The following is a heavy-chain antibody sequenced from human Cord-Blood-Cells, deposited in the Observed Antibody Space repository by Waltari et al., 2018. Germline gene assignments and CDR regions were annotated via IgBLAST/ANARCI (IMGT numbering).Heavy chain of an antibody. CDR2: ISYDGSNK. CDR1: GFTFSSYG. V-gene: IGHV3-30*03. Sequence: QVQLVESGGGVVQPGRSLRLSCAASGFTFSSYGMHWVRQAPGKGLEWVAVISYDGSNKYYADSVKGRFTISRDNSKNTLYLQMNSLRAEDTAVYYCLQIDYWGQGTLVTVSS. CDR3: LQIDY. J-gene: IGHJ4*02.